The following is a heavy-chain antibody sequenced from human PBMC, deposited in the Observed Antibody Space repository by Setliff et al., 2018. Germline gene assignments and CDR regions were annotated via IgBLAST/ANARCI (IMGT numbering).Heavy chain of an antibody. Sequence: SVKVSCKASGGTFSSYAISWVRQAPGQGLEWMGGIIPIFGTANYAQKFQGRVTITADESTSTAYMELRSLRSDDTAMYYCARAQSWSGGPYYFDNWGQGTLVTVSS. J-gene: IGHJ4*02. V-gene: IGHV1-69*13. CDR1: GGTFSSYA. CDR2: IIPIFGTA. D-gene: IGHD3-3*01. CDR3: ARAQSWSGGPYYFDN.